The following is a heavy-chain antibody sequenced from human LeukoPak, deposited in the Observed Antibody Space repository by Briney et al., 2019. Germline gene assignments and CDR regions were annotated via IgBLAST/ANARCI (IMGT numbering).Heavy chain of an antibody. CDR3: AKDKARTGYSSSWYGNYYYYGMDV. D-gene: IGHD6-13*01. CDR2: ISYDGSNE. J-gene: IGHJ6*02. CDR1: GFTFSHFG. V-gene: IGHV3-30*18. Sequence: GGSLRLSCAASGFTFSHFGMCWVSQAPGKGLEWVAVISYDGSNEYYADSVKGRFTISRDNSKNTLYLQMNSLRAEDTAVYYYAKDKARTGYSSSWYGNYYYYGMDVWGQGTTVTVSS.